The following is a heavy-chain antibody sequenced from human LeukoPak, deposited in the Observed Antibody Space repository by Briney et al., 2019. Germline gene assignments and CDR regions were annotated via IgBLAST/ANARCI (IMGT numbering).Heavy chain of an antibody. CDR2: INPSGGST. CDR1: GYTFTGYY. Sequence: ASVKVSCKASGYTFTGYYVHWVRQAPGQDREWMGIINPSGGSTSYAQKFQGRVTMTRDTSTSTVYMELSSLRSEDTAVYYCARGAFGFDYYYGMDVWGQGTTVTVSS. D-gene: IGHD3-16*01. CDR3: ARGAFGFDYYYGMDV. J-gene: IGHJ6*02. V-gene: IGHV1-46*01.